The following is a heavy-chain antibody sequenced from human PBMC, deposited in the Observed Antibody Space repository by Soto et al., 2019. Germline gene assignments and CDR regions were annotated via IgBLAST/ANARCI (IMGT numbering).Heavy chain of an antibody. CDR1: GGSISSSSYY. Sequence: PSETLSLTCTVSGGSISSSSYYWGWIRQPPWKGLEGIGSIYYSGSTYYNPSLKSRVTISVDTSKNQFSLKLSSVTAADTAVYYCGSPQRWYWFDPGGQGTLVTVSS. CDR2: IYYSGST. J-gene: IGHJ5*02. D-gene: IGHD6-13*01. V-gene: IGHV4-39*01. CDR3: GSPQRWYWFDP.